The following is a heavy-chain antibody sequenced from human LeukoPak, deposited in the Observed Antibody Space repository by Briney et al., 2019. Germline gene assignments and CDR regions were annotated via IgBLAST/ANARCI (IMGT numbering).Heavy chain of an antibody. Sequence: SETLSLTCTVSGGSISSHYWSWIRQPPGKGLEWIGYIYYSGSTNYNPSLKSRVTISVDTSKNQFSLKPSSVTAADTAVYYCASGDPFDYWGQGTLVTVSS. J-gene: IGHJ4*02. CDR3: ASGDPFDY. CDR1: GGSISSHY. V-gene: IGHV4-59*11. D-gene: IGHD7-27*01. CDR2: IYYSGST.